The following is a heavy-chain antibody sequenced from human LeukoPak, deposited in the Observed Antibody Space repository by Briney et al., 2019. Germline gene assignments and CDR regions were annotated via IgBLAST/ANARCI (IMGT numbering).Heavy chain of an antibody. CDR1: GFTFDDYG. D-gene: IGHD2-15*01. Sequence: GGSLRLSCAASGFTFDDYGMSWVRQGPGKGLEWVSAINRNGDSTGYADSVKGRFTISRDNAKNSLYLQMNSLRVEDTAVYFCAKDKDTPATAQPQRGYFESWGQGTLVTVSS. J-gene: IGHJ4*02. CDR2: INRNGDST. V-gene: IGHV3-20*04. CDR3: AKDKDTPATAQPQRGYFES.